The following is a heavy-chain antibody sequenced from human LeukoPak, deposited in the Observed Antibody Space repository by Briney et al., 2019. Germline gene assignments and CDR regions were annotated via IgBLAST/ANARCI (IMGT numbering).Heavy chain of an antibody. Sequence: SETLSPTCTVSGGSISSYYWSWIRQPPGKGLEWIGYIYYSGSTNYNPSLKSRVTISVDTSKNQFSLKLSSVTAADTAVYYCARTHYDILTGYPHPPDYWGQGTLVTVSS. J-gene: IGHJ4*02. D-gene: IGHD3-9*01. CDR2: IYYSGST. V-gene: IGHV4-59*01. CDR3: ARTHYDILTGYPHPPDY. CDR1: GGSISSYY.